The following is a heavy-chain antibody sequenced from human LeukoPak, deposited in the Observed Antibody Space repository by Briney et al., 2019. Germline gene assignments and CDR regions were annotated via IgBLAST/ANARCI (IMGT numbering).Heavy chain of an antibody. CDR2: ISYDGSNK. V-gene: IGHV3-30-3*01. CDR1: GFTFSSYA. CDR3: ARDALPRGFDY. J-gene: IGHJ4*02. Sequence: PGGSLRLSCAASGFTFSSYAMHWVRQAPGKGLEWVAVISYDGSNKYYADPVKGRFTISRDNSKNTLYLQMNSLRAEDTAVYYCARDALPRGFDYWGQGTLVAVSS.